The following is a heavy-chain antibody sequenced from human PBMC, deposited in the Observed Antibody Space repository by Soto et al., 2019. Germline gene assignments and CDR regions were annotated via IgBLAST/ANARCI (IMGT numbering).Heavy chain of an antibody. Sequence: VGSLRLSCAASGFTFSKYWMSWVRQAPGKGLEWVANIKQDGSEKYYVDSVKGRFTISRDNAKNSLSLQMNSLRAEDTAVYYCARVPVITAAGTAWFHPWGQGTRVTVSS. D-gene: IGHD6-13*01. V-gene: IGHV3-7*01. CDR1: GFTFSKYW. J-gene: IGHJ5*02. CDR2: IKQDGSEK. CDR3: ARVPVITAAGTAWFHP.